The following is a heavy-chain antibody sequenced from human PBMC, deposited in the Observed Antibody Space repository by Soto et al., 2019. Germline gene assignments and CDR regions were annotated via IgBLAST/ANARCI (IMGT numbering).Heavy chain of an antibody. V-gene: IGHV3-30*18. Sequence: VRLSCAASVFTFNTFGMHWVRQAPGKGLEWVAVISYDGSDKYYSDSVRGRFTISRDNSMNTLYLQMNSLRTEDTAVYYCAKSPNFYCSSYHCYKYYFDYWGQGTLVTVSS. CDR1: VFTFNTFG. CDR3: AKSPNFYCSSYHCYKYYFDY. CDR2: ISYDGSDK. J-gene: IGHJ4*02. D-gene: IGHD2-2*01.